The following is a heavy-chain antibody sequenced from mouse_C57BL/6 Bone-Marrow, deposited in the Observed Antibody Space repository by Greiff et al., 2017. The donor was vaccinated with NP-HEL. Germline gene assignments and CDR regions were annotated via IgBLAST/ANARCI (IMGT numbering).Heavy chain of an antibody. CDR3: ARGGNYGFAY. J-gene: IGHJ3*01. CDR2: IYPGDGDT. D-gene: IGHD2-1*01. Sequence: VKLQESGPELVKPGASVKISCKASGYAFSSSWMNWVKQRPGKGLEWIGRIYPGDGDTNYNGKFKGKATLTADKSSSTAYMQLSSLTSEDSAVYCCARGGNYGFAYWGQGTLVTVAA. V-gene: IGHV1-82*01. CDR1: GYAFSSSW.